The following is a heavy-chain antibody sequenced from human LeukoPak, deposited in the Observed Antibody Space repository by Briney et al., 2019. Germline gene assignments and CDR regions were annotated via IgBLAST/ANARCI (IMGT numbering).Heavy chain of an antibody. J-gene: IGHJ3*02. CDR1: GGTFSSYA. D-gene: IGHD2-21*02. CDR3: ARPDQTAYCGGDCYSGNALDI. CDR2: IIPIFGTA. Sequence: SVKVSCKASGGTFSSYAISWVRQAPGQGLEWMGGIIPIFGTANYAQKFQGRVTITADESTSTAYMELSSLRSEDTAVYYCARPDQTAYCGGDCYSGNALDIWGQGTMVTVSS. V-gene: IGHV1-69*13.